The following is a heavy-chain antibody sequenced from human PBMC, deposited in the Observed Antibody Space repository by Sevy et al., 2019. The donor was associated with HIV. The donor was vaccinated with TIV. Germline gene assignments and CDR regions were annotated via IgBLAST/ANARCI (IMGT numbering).Heavy chain of an antibody. V-gene: IGHV5-51*01. CDR2: IYPRDSDT. D-gene: IGHD4-4*01. CDR3: ARHVDMTTLIGGLYYFDS. J-gene: IGHJ4*02. Sequence: GESLKISCKASGHKFTTYWIGWARQMPGKGLEWMGMIYPRDSDTRYSPSFQGQVTISADTSINTAYLQWSSLKASDTAMYFCARHVDMTTLIGGLYYFDSWGQGTLVTVSS. CDR1: GHKFTTYW.